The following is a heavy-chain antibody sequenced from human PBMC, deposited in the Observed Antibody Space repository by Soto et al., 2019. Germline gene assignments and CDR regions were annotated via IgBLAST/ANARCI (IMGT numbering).Heavy chain of an antibody. J-gene: IGHJ4*02. D-gene: IGHD1-7*01. CDR1: GFTFSSYS. CDR2: ISSSSSYI. CDR3: ASSTELLFYFDY. Sequence: GGSLRLSCAASGFTFSSYSMNWVRQAPGKGLEWVSSISSSSSYIYYADSVKGRFTISRDNAKNSLYLQMNSLRAEDTAVYYCASSTELLFYFDYWGQGTRVTVSS. V-gene: IGHV3-21*01.